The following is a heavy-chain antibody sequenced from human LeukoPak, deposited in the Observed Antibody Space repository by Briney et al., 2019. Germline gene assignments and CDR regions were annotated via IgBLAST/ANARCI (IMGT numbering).Heavy chain of an antibody. CDR2: ISAYNGNT. Sequence: ASVKVSCKASGYTFTSYGISWVRQAPGQGLEWMGWISAYNGNTNYAQKLQGRVTMTTDTATSTAYMELRILISEDTAVYYCARDWDGYGFLGYWGQGTLVTVSS. CDR3: ARDWDGYGFLGY. CDR1: GYTFTSYG. J-gene: IGHJ4*02. D-gene: IGHD5-18*01. V-gene: IGHV1-18*01.